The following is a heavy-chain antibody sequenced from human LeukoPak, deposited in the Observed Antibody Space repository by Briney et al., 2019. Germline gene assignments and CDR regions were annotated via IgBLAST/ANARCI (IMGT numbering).Heavy chain of an antibody. D-gene: IGHD2-21*02. CDR2: IDWDDDK. J-gene: IGHJ6*04. Sequence: SGPALVKPTQTLTLTCTFSGFSLTTSGFCVNWIRQPPGKALEWLARIDWDDDKHYNTSLQTRLTIFKDTSKNQVVLKMTNMDPVDTGTYYCAREVTSLDVWGKGTTVTVSS. V-gene: IGHV2-70*11. CDR1: GFSLTTSGFC. CDR3: AREVTSLDV.